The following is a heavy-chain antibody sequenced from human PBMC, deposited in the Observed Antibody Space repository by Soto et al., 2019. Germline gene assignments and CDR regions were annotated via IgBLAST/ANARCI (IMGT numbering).Heavy chain of an antibody. J-gene: IGHJ4*02. Sequence: GSLRLSCEASGFTFTTCWMTWVRQAPGKGLEWVANINKDGSEKFYVDSVKGRFTISRDNAKNSLFLQMNSLGAEDTAVYYCATRPCEVNYYGVFDYWGQGGLVTVSS. CDR1: GFTFTTCW. CDR2: INKDGSEK. V-gene: IGHV3-7*03. D-gene: IGHD3-22*01. CDR3: ATRPCEVNYYGVFDY.